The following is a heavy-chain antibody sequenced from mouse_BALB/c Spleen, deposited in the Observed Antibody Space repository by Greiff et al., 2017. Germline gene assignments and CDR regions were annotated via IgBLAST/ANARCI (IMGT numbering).Heavy chain of an antibody. CDR3: AGGFYWYFDV. CDR2: ISYDGSN. V-gene: IGHV3-6*02. J-gene: IGHJ1*01. CDR1: GYSITSGYY. Sequence: EVHLVESGPGLVKPSQSLSLTCSVTGYSITSGYYWNWIRQFPGNKLEWMGYISYDGSNNYNPSLKNRISITRDTSKNQFFLKLNSVTTEDTATYYCAGGFYWYFDVWGAGTTVTVSS.